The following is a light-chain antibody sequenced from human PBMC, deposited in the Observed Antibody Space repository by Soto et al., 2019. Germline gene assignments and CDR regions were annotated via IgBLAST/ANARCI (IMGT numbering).Light chain of an antibody. CDR2: EVS. V-gene: IGLV2-14*01. J-gene: IGLJ1*01. CDR3: SSYTSNNTPFV. Sequence: QSALTQPASVSGSPGQSITISCTGTSSDVGNYIYVSWFQHHPGKAPKLMIYEVSNRPSGVSNRFSASKSGNTASLTISGLQAEDEADYYCSSYTSNNTPFVLGTGTK. CDR1: SSDVGNYIY.